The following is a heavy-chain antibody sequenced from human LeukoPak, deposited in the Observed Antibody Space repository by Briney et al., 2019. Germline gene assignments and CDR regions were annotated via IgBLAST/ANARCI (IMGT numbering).Heavy chain of an antibody. CDR2: INPNSGGT. J-gene: IGHJ4*02. D-gene: IGHD3-3*01. CDR3: ARASDFWSGYPSIYFDY. V-gene: IGHV1-2*02. CDR1: GYTFTGYY. Sequence: ASVKVSCKASGYTFTGYYMHWVRQAPGQGLEWMGWINPNSGGTNYAQKLQGRVTMTRDTSISTAYMELSRLRSDDTAVYYCARASDFWSGYPSIYFDYWGQGTLVTVSS.